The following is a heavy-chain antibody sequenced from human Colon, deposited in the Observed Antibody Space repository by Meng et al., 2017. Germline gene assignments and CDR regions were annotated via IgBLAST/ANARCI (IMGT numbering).Heavy chain of an antibody. Sequence: SETLSLTCDVSGGSISGGTYFWAWIRQPPGKGLDYIGSVSYNGLTYYNPSLKSRVTILEDTSTNQLSLRLTSVTAADTAVYYCARGSGKGIDFWGQGRLVTVSS. V-gene: IGHV4-39*07. J-gene: IGHJ4*02. D-gene: IGHD3-10*01. CDR1: GGSISGGTYF. CDR3: ARGSGKGIDF. CDR2: VSYNGLT.